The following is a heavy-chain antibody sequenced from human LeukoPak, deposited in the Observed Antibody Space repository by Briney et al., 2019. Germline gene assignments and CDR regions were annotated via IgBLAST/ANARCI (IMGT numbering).Heavy chain of an antibody. CDR2: IYYSSTT. J-gene: IGHJ4*02. CDR1: GGSISSSSYY. CDR3: ARHFYQFRAASDY. Sequence: SETLSLTCTVSGGSISSSSYYWGWIRQPPGKEYDSTVSIYYSSTTYYNPSIKSRATISVDTSKTQFFLMRSSVAADDAAFYYGARHFYQFRAASDYWGQGTLVTVSS. V-gene: IGHV4-39*01. D-gene: IGHD2-2*01.